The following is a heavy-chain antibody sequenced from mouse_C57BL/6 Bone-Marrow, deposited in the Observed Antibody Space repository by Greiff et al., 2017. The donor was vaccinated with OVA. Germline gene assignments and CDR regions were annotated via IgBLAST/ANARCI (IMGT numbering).Heavy chain of an antibody. CDR3: ARLYSNYGWFAY. CDR1: EYEFPSHD. CDR2: INSDGGST. Sequence: DVKLQESGGGLVQPGESLKLSCESNEYEFPSHDMSWVRKTPEKRLELVAAINSDGGSTYYPDTMERRFIISRDNTKKTLYLQMSSLRSEDTALYYCARLYSNYGWFAYWGQGTLVTVSA. J-gene: IGHJ3*01. D-gene: IGHD2-5*01. V-gene: IGHV5-2*01.